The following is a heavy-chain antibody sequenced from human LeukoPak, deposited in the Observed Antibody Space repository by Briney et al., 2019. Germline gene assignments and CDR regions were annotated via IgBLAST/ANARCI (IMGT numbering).Heavy chain of an antibody. CDR3: VKERGPFDAFDV. V-gene: IGHV3-33*06. Sequence: GGSLRLSCAASGFTFSSYAMSWVRQAPGKGLEWVAVIWSDGNNKFYADSVKGRFTFSRDNSRNTLSLQMNSLGADDTAVYYCVKERGPFDAFDVWGQGTMVTVSS. J-gene: IGHJ3*01. CDR2: IWSDGNNK. CDR1: GFTFSSYA.